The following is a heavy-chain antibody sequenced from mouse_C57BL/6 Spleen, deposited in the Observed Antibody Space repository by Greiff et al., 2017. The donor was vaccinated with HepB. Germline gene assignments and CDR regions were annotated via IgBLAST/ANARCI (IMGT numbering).Heavy chain of an antibody. J-gene: IGHJ1*03. D-gene: IGHD2-4*01. CDR1: GFTFSDYG. Sequence: EVKLMESGGGLVKPGGSLKLSCAASGFTFSDYGMHWVRQAPEKGLEWVAYISSGSSTIYYADTVKGRFTISRDNAKNTLFLQMTSLRFEDTAMYYCAIYYDYGLYFDVWGTGTTVTVSS. CDR2: ISSGSSTI. CDR3: AIYYDYGLYFDV. V-gene: IGHV5-17*01.